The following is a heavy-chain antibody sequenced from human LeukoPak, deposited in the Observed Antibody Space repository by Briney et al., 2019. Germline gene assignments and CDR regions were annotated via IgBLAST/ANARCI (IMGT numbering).Heavy chain of an antibody. V-gene: IGHV1-46*01. CDR2: INPSGSST. CDR3: ARVIHDYYDSSGYYYASDY. D-gene: IGHD3-22*01. Sequence: ASVKVSCKASGYSFTSHYMHWVRQAPGQGLEWLGLINPSGSSTLYAQKFQGRVTMTRNTSISTAYMELSSLRSEDTAVYYCARVIHDYYDSSGYYYASDYWGQGTLVTVSS. J-gene: IGHJ4*02. CDR1: GYSFTSHY.